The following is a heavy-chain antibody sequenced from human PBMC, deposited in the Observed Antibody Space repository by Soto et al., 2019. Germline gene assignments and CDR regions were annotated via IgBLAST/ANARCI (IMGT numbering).Heavy chain of an antibody. CDR1: GFTFSSYA. Sequence: EVQLLESGGGLVQPGGSLRLSCAASGFTFSSYAMSWVRQAPGKGLEWVSAISGSGGSTYYADSVKGRFTISRDNSKNTLYLRMNSLRAADTAVYYCAKEGEYCSSTSCSNWFDPWGQGTLVTVSS. CDR2: ISGSGGST. V-gene: IGHV3-23*01. J-gene: IGHJ5*02. D-gene: IGHD2-2*01. CDR3: AKEGEYCSSTSCSNWFDP.